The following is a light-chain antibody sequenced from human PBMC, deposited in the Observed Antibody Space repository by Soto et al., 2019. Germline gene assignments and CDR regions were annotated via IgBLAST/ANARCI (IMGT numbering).Light chain of an antibody. Sequence: EIVLTQSPGTLSLSPGERATLSCRASQSVSSSNLAWYQQKPGQAPRLLMYGASSRATGTPDRFSGSGSGTDFTLTISRLEPEDSAVYYCHQYDRSPRTFGQGIKVEIK. J-gene: IGKJ1*01. V-gene: IGKV3-20*01. CDR1: QSVSSSN. CDR3: HQYDRSPRT. CDR2: GAS.